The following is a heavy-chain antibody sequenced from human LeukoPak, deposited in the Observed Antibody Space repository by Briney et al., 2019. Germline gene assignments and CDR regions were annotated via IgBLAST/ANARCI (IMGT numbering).Heavy chain of an antibody. CDR2: ISWNSGSI. D-gene: IGHD5-18*01. CDR3: AKDMGGGYSYGYGYDY. CDR1: GFTFDDYA. V-gene: IGHV3-9*01. Sequence: GGSLRLSCAASGFTFDDYAMHWVRQAPGKGLEWVSGISWNSGSIGYADSVKGRFTISRDNAKNSPYLQMNSLRAEDTALYYCAKDMGGGYSYGYGYDYWGQGTLVTVSS. J-gene: IGHJ4*02.